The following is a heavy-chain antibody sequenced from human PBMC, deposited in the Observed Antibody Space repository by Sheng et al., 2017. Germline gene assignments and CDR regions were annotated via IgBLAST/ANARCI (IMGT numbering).Heavy chain of an antibody. CDR1: GFTFSSYG. CDR2: IWYDGSNK. CDR3: ARDGRPGFYYYYGMDV. J-gene: IGHJ6*02. Sequence: QVQLVESGGGVVQPGRSLRLSCAASGFTFSSYGMHWVRQAPCKGLEWVAVIWYDGSNKYYADSVKGRFTISRDNSKNTLYLQMNSLRAEDTAVYYCARDGRPGFYYYYGMDVWGQGTTVT. V-gene: IGHV3-33*01. D-gene: IGHD2-2*01.